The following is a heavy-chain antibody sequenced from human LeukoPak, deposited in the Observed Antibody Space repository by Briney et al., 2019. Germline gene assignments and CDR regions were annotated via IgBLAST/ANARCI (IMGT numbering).Heavy chain of an antibody. Sequence: ASVKVSCKASGYTFSGYYMHWVRQAPGQGLEWMGRISAYNGNTNYAQKLQGRVTMTTDTSTSTAYMELRSLRSDDTAVYYCARDGDMTTYYFDYWGQGTLVTVSS. D-gene: IGHD4-17*01. CDR2: ISAYNGNT. J-gene: IGHJ4*02. CDR1: GYTFSGYY. CDR3: ARDGDMTTYYFDY. V-gene: IGHV1-18*04.